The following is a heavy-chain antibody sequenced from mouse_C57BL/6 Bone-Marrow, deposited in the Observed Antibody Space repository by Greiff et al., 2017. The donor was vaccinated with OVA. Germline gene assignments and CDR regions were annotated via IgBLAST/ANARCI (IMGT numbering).Heavy chain of an antibody. J-gene: IGHJ4*01. V-gene: IGHV5-12*01. CDR1: GFTFSDYY. CDR3: ARQAPGAMDY. Sequence: EVKLMESGGGLVQPGGSLKLSCAASGFTFSDYYMYWVRQTPEKRLEWVAYISNGGGRTYYPDTVKGRFTISRDNAKNTLYLQMSRLKSEDTAMYYCARQAPGAMDYWRQGTSVTVSS. CDR2: ISNGGGRT.